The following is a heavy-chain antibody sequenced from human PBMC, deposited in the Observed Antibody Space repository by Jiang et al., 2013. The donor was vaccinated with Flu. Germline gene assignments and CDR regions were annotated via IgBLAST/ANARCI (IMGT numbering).Heavy chain of an antibody. D-gene: IGHD1-26*01. Sequence: GAEVKKPGASVEVSCKASGYTFTDYYMHWLRQAPGQGPEWMGWINPNNGDTKYAQKFQGRITMTRDRSISTAYMELTSLRSDDTAVYFCANSAYWDRYDYWGQGTLVTVSS. J-gene: IGHJ4*02. V-gene: IGHV1-2*02. CDR2: INPNNGDT. CDR3: ANSAYWDRYDY. CDR1: GYTFTDYY.